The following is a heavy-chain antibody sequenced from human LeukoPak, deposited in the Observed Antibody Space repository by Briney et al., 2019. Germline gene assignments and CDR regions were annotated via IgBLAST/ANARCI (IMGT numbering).Heavy chain of an antibody. D-gene: IGHD3-22*01. Sequence: SETLSLTCTVSGDSVSGISFYWSWIRQPPGKGLQYIGYIQYSGSTNYNPSLKSRVTISVDTSKNQFSLKLSSVTAADTAVYYCARGRVSHYYDSSGYYPRRGGFDYWGQGTLVTVSS. V-gene: IGHV4-61*01. CDR1: GDSVSGISFY. CDR3: ARGRVSHYYDSSGYYPRRGGFDY. J-gene: IGHJ4*02. CDR2: IQYSGST.